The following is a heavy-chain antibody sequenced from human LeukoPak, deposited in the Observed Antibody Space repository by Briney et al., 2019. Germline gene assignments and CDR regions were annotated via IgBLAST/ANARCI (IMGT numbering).Heavy chain of an antibody. D-gene: IGHD6-19*01. CDR1: GFTFRSYA. CDR3: AKGSAVADIYFDY. V-gene: IGHV3-23*01. Sequence: PGGSLRLSRGAGGFTFRSYALNWVRQGPGKGLEWVSTMSASDAGTYYADSVKGRFTISRDNSKNTLYLQMNSLRAEDTALYYCAKGSAVADIYFDYWGQGPLVTVSS. CDR2: MSASDAGT. J-gene: IGHJ4*02.